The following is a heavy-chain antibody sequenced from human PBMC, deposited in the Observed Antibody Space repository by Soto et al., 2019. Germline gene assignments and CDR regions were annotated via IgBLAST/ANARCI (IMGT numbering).Heavy chain of an antibody. CDR2: ISGGGDKT. J-gene: IGHJ4*02. Sequence: EVQLLESGGGWVQPGGSLRLSCEASGVTFSSYAMSWVRQGPGKGLEWVSAISGGGDKTFYTDSVKGRFTISRDNSKNTLYLQMNSLRAEDTAVYYCARSPSHYNYFDDWGQGTRVTVSS. D-gene: IGHD1-26*01. V-gene: IGHV3-23*01. CDR1: GVTFSSYA. CDR3: ARSPSHYNYFDD.